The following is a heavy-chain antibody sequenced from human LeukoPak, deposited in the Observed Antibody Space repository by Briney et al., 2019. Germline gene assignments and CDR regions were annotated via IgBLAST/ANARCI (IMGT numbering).Heavy chain of an antibody. D-gene: IGHD4-11*01. CDR2: IIPIFGTA. V-gene: IGHV1-69*05. J-gene: IGHJ4*02. CDR3: ARAVDYSNCLDY. CDR1: GGTFSSYA. Sequence: SVKVSCKASGGTFSSYAISWVRQAPGQELEWMGGIIPIFGTANYAQKFQGRVTITTDESTSTAYMELSSLRSEDTAVYYCARAVDYSNCLDYWGQGTLVTVSS.